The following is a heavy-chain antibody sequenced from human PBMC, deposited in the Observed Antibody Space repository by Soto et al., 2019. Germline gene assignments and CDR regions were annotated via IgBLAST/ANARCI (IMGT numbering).Heavy chain of an antibody. CDR1: GGSISSYY. V-gene: IGHV4-59*01. J-gene: IGHJ6*02. Sequence: QVQLQESGPGLVKPSETLSLTCTVSGGSISSYYWSWIRQPPGKGLEWIGYIYYSGSTNYNPSLKSRVTISVDSSKNPLSLQPRSVTAADAAVYYCAREGLSGTIGLYYYYGMDVWGQGTTVTVSS. CDR2: IYYSGST. CDR3: AREGLSGTIGLYYYYGMDV. D-gene: IGHD1-7*01.